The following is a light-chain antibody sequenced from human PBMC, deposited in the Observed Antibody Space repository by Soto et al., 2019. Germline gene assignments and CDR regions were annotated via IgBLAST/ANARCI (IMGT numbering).Light chain of an antibody. J-gene: IGKJ1*01. CDR1: QSITTY. V-gene: IGKV1-39*01. CDR3: QQSYSTPRG. CDR2: GAS. Sequence: DIQMTQSPSSLSASVGARVTITCRASQSITTYLNWYQQKPGKAPKLLIYGASSLQSGVPSRFSGSGSWTDFTLTISSLQPEDFATYYCQQSYSTPRGFGQGTKVAIK.